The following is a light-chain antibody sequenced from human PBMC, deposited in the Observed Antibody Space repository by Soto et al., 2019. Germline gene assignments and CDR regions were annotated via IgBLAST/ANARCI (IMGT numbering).Light chain of an antibody. CDR3: QQYNNWPS. CDR1: QGVSSGY. V-gene: IGKV3-20*01. Sequence: EIVLTQSPGTLSWSPGERATLSCRASQGVSSGYLAWHQQPPGAAPRLLISAACSRATGTPDRFSGSGSGADFPLTISSLQSEDFAVYFCQQYNNWPSFGQGTRLEIK. J-gene: IGKJ5*01. CDR2: AAC.